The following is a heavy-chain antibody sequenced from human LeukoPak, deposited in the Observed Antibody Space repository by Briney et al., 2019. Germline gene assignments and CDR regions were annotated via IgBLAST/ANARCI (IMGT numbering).Heavy chain of an antibody. J-gene: IGHJ5*02. CDR2: IFYRGST. CDR1: GGSISSGGYY. Sequence: SETLSLTCTVSGGSISSGGYYWSWIRQHPGKGLEWIGYIFYRGSTYYNPSLKSRVTISVDTSKNQFSLKLSSVTAADTAVYYCARGRDTMLRGVILTGDNWFDPWGQGTLVTVSS. V-gene: IGHV4-31*03. CDR3: ARGRDTMLRGVILTGDNWFDP. D-gene: IGHD3-10*01.